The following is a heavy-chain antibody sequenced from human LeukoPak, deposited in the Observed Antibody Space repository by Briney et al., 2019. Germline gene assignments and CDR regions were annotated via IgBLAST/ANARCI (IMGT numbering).Heavy chain of an antibody. J-gene: IGHJ4*02. CDR1: GGSFSGYY. V-gene: IGHV4-34*01. D-gene: IGHD3-10*01. CDR3: ARGLYYGSGSYGY. CDR2: INHRGGA. Sequence: SGTLSLTCAVYGGSFSGYYWRWIRQPPGKGLEWIGEINHRGGANYNPSLKSRVTISVDTSNNQFSLKLSSVTAADTAMYYCARGLYYGSGSYGYWGQGTLVTVSS.